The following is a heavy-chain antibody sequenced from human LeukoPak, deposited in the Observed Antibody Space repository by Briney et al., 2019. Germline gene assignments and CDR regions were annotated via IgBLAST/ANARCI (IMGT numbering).Heavy chain of an antibody. CDR1: GGSISSYY. CDR2: IYYSGST. CDR3: ARAPTDSSGYYYVYYGMDV. J-gene: IGHJ6*02. D-gene: IGHD3-22*01. Sequence: PSETLSLTCPVSGGSISSYYWSWIRQPPGKGLEWIGYIYYSGSTNYNPSLKSRVTISVDTSKNQFSLKLSSVTAADTAVYYCARAPTDSSGYYYVYYGMDVWGQGTTVTVSS. V-gene: IGHV4-59*01.